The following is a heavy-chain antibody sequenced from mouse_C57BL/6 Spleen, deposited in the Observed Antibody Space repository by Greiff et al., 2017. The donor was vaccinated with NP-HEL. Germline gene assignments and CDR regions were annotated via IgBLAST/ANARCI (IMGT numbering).Heavy chain of an antibody. CDR3: ARTLMYYYGSSPHYYAMDY. CDR2: INPNNGGT. J-gene: IGHJ4*01. CDR1: GYTFTDYN. V-gene: IGHV1-18*01. D-gene: IGHD1-1*01. Sequence: EVQLQQSGPELVKPGASVKIPCKASGYTFTDYNMDWVKQSHGKSLEWIGDINPNNGGTIYNQKFKGKATLTVDKSSSTAYLELRSLTSEDTAVYYCARTLMYYYGSSPHYYAMDYWGQGTSVTVSS.